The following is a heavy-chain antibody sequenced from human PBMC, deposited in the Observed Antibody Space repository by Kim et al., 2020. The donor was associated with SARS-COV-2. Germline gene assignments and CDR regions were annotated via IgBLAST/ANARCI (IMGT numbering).Heavy chain of an antibody. Sequence: SETLSLTCTVSGYSISSGYYWGWIRQPPGKGLEWIGSIYHSGSTYYNPSLKSRVTISVDTSKNQFSLRLNSVTAADTAVYYCARATNDAFDIWGQGTMVTVSS. CDR2: IYHSGST. J-gene: IGHJ3*02. V-gene: IGHV4-38-2*02. D-gene: IGHD5-12*01. CDR1: GYSISSGYY. CDR3: ARATNDAFDI.